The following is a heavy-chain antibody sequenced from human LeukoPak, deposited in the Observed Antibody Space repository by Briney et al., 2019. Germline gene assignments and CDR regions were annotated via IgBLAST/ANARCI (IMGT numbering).Heavy chain of an antibody. D-gene: IGHD3-22*01. CDR1: GYTFTSYG. J-gene: IGHJ4*02. Sequence: ASVKVSCKASGYTFTSYGISWVRQAPGQGLEWMGWISAYNGNTNYAQKLQGRVTMTTDTSTSTAYMDLRSLRSDDTAVYYCARDYYDSSGPISPSDYWGQGTLVTVSS. V-gene: IGHV1-18*01. CDR2: ISAYNGNT. CDR3: ARDYYDSSGPISPSDY.